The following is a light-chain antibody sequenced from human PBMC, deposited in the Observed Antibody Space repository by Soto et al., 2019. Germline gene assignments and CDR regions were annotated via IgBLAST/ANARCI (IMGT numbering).Light chain of an antibody. J-gene: IGKJ2*01. CDR2: AAS. CDR3: QLYCGSNLYS. CDR1: QSISSSY. V-gene: IGKV3-20*01. Sequence: EIVLTQSPGTLSLSPGEGGILSCRASQSISSSYVAWYQQKPGQSPRLLIYAASTRATGIPDRFSGSGSGTGFTLTISGLEPEAFAVAYCQLYCGSNLYSIGKGTKLEIK.